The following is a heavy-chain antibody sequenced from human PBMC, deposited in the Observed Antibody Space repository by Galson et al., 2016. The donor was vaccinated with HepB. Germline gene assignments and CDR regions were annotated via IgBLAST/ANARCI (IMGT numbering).Heavy chain of an antibody. CDR1: GFTFSRHA. V-gene: IGHV3-30*04. CDR3: ARDPTIGAADWFDA. CDR2: ITHDATIT. Sequence: SLRLSCAASGFTFSRHAMHWVRQAPGKGLEWVAVITHDATITAYADSVEGRFTISRDNSKNTLYLEMHSLRDEDMAVYYCARDPTIGAADWFDAWGQGTLVTVTS. J-gene: IGHJ5*02. D-gene: IGHD3-10*01.